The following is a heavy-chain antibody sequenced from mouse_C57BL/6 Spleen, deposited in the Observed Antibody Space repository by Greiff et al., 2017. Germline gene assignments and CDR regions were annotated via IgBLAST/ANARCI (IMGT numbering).Heavy chain of an antibody. J-gene: IGHJ2*01. Sequence: QVQLKQPGAELVKPGASVKMSCKASGYTFTSYWITWVKQRPGHGLEWIGDIYPGSGRTNYNEKFKSKATLTVDTSSSTAYMQLSSLTSEVSAVDYWAKNYYSSSYFDDWGQGTTLTVSA. V-gene: IGHV1-55*01. CDR2: IYPGSGRT. CDR3: AKNYYSSSYFDD. D-gene: IGHD1-1*01. CDR1: GYTFTSYW.